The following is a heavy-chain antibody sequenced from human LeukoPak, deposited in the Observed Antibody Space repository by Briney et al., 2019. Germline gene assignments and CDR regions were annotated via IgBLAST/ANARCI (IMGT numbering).Heavy chain of an antibody. V-gene: IGHV3-23*01. J-gene: IGHJ4*02. D-gene: IGHD2-2*01. CDR3: AKDRLSIVVVPAAIDFDY. CDR1: GFTFSSYA. Sequence: GGSLRLSCAASGFTFSSYAMSWVRQAPGKGLEWVSAISGSGGSTYYADSVKGRLTISRDNSKNTLYLQMNSLRAEDTAVYYCAKDRLSIVVVPAAIDFDYWGQGTLVTVSS. CDR2: ISGSGGST.